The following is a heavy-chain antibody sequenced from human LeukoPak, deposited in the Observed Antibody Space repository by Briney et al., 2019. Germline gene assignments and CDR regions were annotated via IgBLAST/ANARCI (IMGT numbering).Heavy chain of an antibody. J-gene: IGHJ4*02. CDR3: AKDGGLWVSAHWGDS. Sequence: PGGSLRLSCAPSGFTFSGYWMSWVRQAPGKGLEWVANIKQDGSEKYYVDSVKGRFTISRDNAKNSLFLQMNSLRAEDTAVYYCAKDGGLWVSAHWGDSWGRGTLVTVSS. CDR2: IKQDGSEK. V-gene: IGHV3-7*03. D-gene: IGHD7-27*01. CDR1: GFTFSGYW.